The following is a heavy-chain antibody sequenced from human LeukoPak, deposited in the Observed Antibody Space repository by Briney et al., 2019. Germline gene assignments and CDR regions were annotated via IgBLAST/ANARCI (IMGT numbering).Heavy chain of an antibody. CDR2: ISGSGGST. CDR3: AKVGGLPGIYYYYMDV. Sequence: GGSLRLSCAASGFTFSSYAMSWVRQAPGKGLEWVSAISGSGGSTYYADSVKGRFTISRDNSKNTLYLQMNSLRAEDTAVYYCAKVGGLPGIYYYYMDVWGKGTTVTVSS. J-gene: IGHJ6*03. CDR1: GFTFSSYA. D-gene: IGHD3-16*01. V-gene: IGHV3-23*01.